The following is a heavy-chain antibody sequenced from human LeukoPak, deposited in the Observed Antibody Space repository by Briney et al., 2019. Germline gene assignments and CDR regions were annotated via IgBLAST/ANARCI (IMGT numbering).Heavy chain of an antibody. V-gene: IGHV4-4*07. Sequence: PSETLSLTCTVSGGSITAYYWSWIRQPAGKGLEWIGRISGRGSTSYNPSLRGRVTMSVDTSKDQFSLKLSSVTAADTAVYYCARDGLDNFYYYMDVWGKGTTVTVSS. CDR3: ARDGLDNFYYYMDV. CDR1: GGSITAYY. CDR2: ISGRGST. J-gene: IGHJ6*03. D-gene: IGHD3/OR15-3a*01.